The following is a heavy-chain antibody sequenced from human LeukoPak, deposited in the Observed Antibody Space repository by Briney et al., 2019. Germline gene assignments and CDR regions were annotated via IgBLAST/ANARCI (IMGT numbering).Heavy chain of an antibody. Sequence: ASVKVSCKASGYTFTDYYIHWVRQAPGQGLEGMGWINPNSGGTNYAQKFQGRVTMTRDTSISTAYMELSRLRSDDTAVYYCARILDSAWGELGYWGQGTLVTVSS. CDR3: ARILDSAWGELGY. CDR2: INPNSGGT. D-gene: IGHD6-19*01. J-gene: IGHJ4*02. CDR1: GYTFTDYY. V-gene: IGHV1-2*02.